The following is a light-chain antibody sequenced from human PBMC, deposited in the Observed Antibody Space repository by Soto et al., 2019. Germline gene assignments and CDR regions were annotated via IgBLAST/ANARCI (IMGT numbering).Light chain of an antibody. Sequence: QSALTQPPSASGSPGQSVTISCTGTSSDVGGYNYVSWYQQHPGKAPKLMIYEVSKRPSGVPDRFSGSKSGNTASLTVSGLHAEDEADYYCSSYAGSNPVFGGGTKLTVL. CDR2: EVS. CDR3: SSYAGSNPV. V-gene: IGLV2-8*01. J-gene: IGLJ2*01. CDR1: SSDVGGYNY.